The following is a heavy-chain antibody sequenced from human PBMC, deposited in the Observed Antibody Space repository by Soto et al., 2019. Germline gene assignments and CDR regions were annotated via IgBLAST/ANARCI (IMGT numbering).Heavy chain of an antibody. V-gene: IGHV4-39*01. CDR1: GGSISSSSYY. D-gene: IGHD3-10*01. CDR3: AMTMVRGVIIPQDYYYYGMDV. CDR2: IYYSGST. Sequence: SETLSLTCTVSGGSISSSSYYWGWIRQPPGKGLEWIGSIYYSGSTYYNPSLKSRVTISVDTSKNQFSLKLSSVTAADPAVYYCAMTMVRGVIIPQDYYYYGMDVWGQGTTVTVSS. J-gene: IGHJ6*02.